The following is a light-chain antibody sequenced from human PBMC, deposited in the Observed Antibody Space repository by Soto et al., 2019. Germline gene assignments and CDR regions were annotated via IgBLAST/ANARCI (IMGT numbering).Light chain of an antibody. Sequence: VLTQAPSASGTPGQRVTISCSRGSSNMGSITVNWYQVLPGTAPKLLIYSNDQRPSVVPDRLSGSKSGTSGSLAIRGLQSEYEADYDCATWDVTLSGWVFGGGTKLTVL. J-gene: IGLJ3*02. V-gene: IGLV1-44*01. CDR2: SND. CDR3: ATWDVTLSGWV. CDR1: SSNMGSIT.